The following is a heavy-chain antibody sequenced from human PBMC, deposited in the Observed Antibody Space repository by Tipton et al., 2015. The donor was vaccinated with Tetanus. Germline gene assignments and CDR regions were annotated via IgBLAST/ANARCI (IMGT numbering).Heavy chain of an antibody. D-gene: IGHD5-12*01. CDR3: VRGRGLGAYSFGFEH. Sequence: TLSLTCAVSGGSIRSSNWWSWVRQTPGKGLEWIGEIYHSGTTNYNPSLKSRVTMSVDNSKNQFSLKLNSVTAADTAVYYCVRGRGLGAYSFGFEHWGQGALVTVSS. CDR1: GGSIRSSNW. CDR2: IYHSGTT. J-gene: IGHJ4*02. V-gene: IGHV4-4*02.